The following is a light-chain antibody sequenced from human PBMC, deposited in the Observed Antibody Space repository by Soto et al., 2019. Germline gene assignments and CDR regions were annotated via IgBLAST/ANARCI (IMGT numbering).Light chain of an antibody. V-gene: IGKV3-11*01. CDR2: DAS. J-gene: IGKJ5*01. CDR3: QQRNYWPIT. CDR1: QRVGSY. Sequence: LVFTQSPVTLSLSAGAGATLSCRASQRVGSYLAWYQQKLGQAPRLLIYDASKRATGIPARFSGSGSGTDFTLTISSLEPEDFAVYYCQQRNYWPITFGQGTRLEIK.